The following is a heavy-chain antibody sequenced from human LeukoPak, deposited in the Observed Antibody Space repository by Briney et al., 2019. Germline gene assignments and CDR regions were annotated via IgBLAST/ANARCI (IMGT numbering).Heavy chain of an antibody. Sequence: KPSETLSLSCTASGDSVSSGYWTWIRQSPGKGLEWIGYISDSGITDYNPSLKSRLTISVDTSNNKFSLNLHSVTAADTAVYYCAGRGHRYSRDWGQGILVTVSS. V-gene: IGHV4-4*09. D-gene: IGHD2-15*01. CDR2: ISDSGIT. CDR1: GDSVSSGY. J-gene: IGHJ1*01. CDR3: AGRGHRYSRD.